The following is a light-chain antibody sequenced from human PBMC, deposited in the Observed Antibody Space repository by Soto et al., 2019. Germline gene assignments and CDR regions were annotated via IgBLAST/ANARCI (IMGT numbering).Light chain of an antibody. CDR1: QSIRRW. CDR3: QQYNSYSPST. V-gene: IGKV1-5*01. CDR2: DAS. J-gene: IGKJ1*01. Sequence: DIQMTQSPSMLSASVGDRVTIACRASQSIRRWLAWYQQKPGKAPKLLIFDASTLESGVPSRFSGRGSETEFTLTISSLQPDDFPTYYYQQYNSYSPSTFGQGTKVEI.